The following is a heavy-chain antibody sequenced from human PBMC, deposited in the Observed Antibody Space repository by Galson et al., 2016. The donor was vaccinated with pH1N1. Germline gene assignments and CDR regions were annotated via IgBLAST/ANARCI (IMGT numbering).Heavy chain of an antibody. V-gene: IGHV1-69*02. CDR3: ASSVPGEYYYNYYYMDV. Sequence: SVKVSCKASGGTFSSYTINWVRQAPGQGLEWMGRILPILGIANYAQKFQGRVTITADKSTSTAYMEVIILRSDDTAVYYCASSVPGEYYYNYYYMDVWGAGTTVIVSS. J-gene: IGHJ6*03. CDR2: ILPILGIA. CDR1: GGTFSSYT. D-gene: IGHD2-21*01.